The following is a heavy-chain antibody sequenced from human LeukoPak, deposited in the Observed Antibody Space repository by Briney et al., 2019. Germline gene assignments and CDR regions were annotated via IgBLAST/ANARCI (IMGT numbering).Heavy chain of an antibody. D-gene: IGHD3-9*01. Sequence: PGGSLRLSCAASGFTFSSYWMSWVRQAPGKGLEWVANIKQDGSEKYYVDSVKGRFTISRDNAKNSLCLQMNSLRAEDTAVYYRARAPYDILTGSLDYWGQGTLVTVSS. CDR1: GFTFSSYW. J-gene: IGHJ4*02. CDR2: IKQDGSEK. V-gene: IGHV3-7*01. CDR3: ARAPYDILTGSLDY.